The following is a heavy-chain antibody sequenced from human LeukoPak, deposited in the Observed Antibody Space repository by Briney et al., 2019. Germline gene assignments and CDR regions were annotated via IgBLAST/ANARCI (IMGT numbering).Heavy chain of an antibody. CDR3: AKDLLGQWPTVFDY. CDR2: IIPILGIA. Sequence: SVKVSCKASGGTFSSYAISWVRQAPGQGLEWMGRIIPILGIANYAQKFQGRVTITADKSTSTAYMELSSLRSEDTAVYYCAKDLLGQWPTVFDYWGQGTLVTVSS. CDR1: GGTFSSYA. J-gene: IGHJ4*02. V-gene: IGHV1-69*04. D-gene: IGHD6-19*01.